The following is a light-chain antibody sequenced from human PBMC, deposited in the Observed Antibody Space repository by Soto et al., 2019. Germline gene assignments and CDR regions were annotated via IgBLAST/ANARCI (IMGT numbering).Light chain of an antibody. CDR3: QQYGSSPGLT. CDR2: GAS. Sequence: EIVLTQSPGTLSLSPGERATLSCRANQSVSSSYLAWYQQKPGQAPRLLIYGASSRATGIPDRFSGSGSGTDFTLTISRLEPEDFAVYYCQQYGSSPGLTFGPGTKVDIK. CDR1: QSVSSSY. V-gene: IGKV3-20*01. J-gene: IGKJ3*01.